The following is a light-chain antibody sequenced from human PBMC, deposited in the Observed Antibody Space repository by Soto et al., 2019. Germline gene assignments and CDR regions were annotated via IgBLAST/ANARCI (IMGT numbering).Light chain of an antibody. CDR1: SSDVGAYNY. CDR2: EVN. Sequence: QSALTQPPSASGSPGQSVTISCTGTSSDVGAYNYVCWYQQHPGKAPKLMIYEVNKRPSGVPDRFSGSKSGNTASLTVSGLQAGAEADYYCATWDSSLRAAVFGGGTKLTVL. CDR3: ATWDSSLRAAV. V-gene: IGLV2-8*01. J-gene: IGLJ3*02.